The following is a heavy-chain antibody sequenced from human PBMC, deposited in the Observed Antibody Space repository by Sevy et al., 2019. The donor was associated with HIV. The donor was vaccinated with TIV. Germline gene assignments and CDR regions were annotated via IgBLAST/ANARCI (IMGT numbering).Heavy chain of an antibody. CDR2: INGRCGST. D-gene: IGHD3-9*01. CDR3: ARPTTTIAPSSAAFFDS. CDR1: GFTFSSFA. V-gene: IGHV3-23*01. Sequence: GGSLRLSCAASGFASGFTFSSFALRWVRQLPGKGLEWVSTINGRCGSTYYADPVEGRFTLSRDNSNNGLFLQKDSLTTEDTALYYRARPTTTIAPSSAAFFDSWGHGTLVTVSS. J-gene: IGHJ4*01.